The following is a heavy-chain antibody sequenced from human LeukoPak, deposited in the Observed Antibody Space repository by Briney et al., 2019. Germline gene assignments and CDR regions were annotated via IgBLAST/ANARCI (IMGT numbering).Heavy chain of an antibody. Sequence: SETLSLTCTVSGGSISTYYWGWIRQPPGKGLEWIGGIDYRGSTYYNPSPRSPFTISVDMSKNQFYLNLSSATAADTAVYYCARERSDYSFSPRYFYMDVWGKGTTVTVSS. J-gene: IGHJ6*03. CDR3: ARERSDYSFSPRYFYMDV. CDR1: GGSISTYY. CDR2: IDYRGST. V-gene: IGHV4-39*07. D-gene: IGHD3-3*01.